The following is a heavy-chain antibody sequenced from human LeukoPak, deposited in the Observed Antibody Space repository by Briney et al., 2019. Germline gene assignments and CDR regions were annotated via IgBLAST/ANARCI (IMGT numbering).Heavy chain of an antibody. CDR1: GITFSSLW. D-gene: IGHD2-15*01. J-gene: IGHJ2*01. V-gene: IGHV3-7*01. CDR3: AGGQGWHFDL. Sequence: GGSLRLSCAASGITFSSLWMSWFRQAPGKGLEWVADIRQDGSVEHYVASVKGRFTISRDSTSLFLQMNSLRAEDTAVYYCAGGQGWHFDLWGRGTLITVSS. CDR2: IRQDGSVE.